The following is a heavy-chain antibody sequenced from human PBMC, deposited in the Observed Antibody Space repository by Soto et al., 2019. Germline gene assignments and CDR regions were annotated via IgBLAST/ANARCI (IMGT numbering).Heavy chain of an antibody. CDR2: ISAYNGNT. Sequence: ASVKVSCKASGYTFTSYGISWVRQAPGQGLEWMGWISAYNGNTNYAQKLQGRVTMTTDTSTSTAYMELRSLRSDHTTVYYCARPRNYYGSGRHTPYDAFDIWGQGTMVTASS. CDR3: ARPRNYYGSGRHTPYDAFDI. D-gene: IGHD3-10*01. CDR1: GYTFTSYG. V-gene: IGHV1-18*01. J-gene: IGHJ3*02.